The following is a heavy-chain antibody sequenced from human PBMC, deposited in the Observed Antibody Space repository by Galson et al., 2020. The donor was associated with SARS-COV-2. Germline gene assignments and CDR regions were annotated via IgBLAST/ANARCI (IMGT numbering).Heavy chain of an antibody. CDR1: TFTSYA. J-gene: IGHJ6*03. D-gene: IGHD2-2*01. Sequence: TFTSYAMNWVRQAPGQGLEWMGWINTNTGNPTYAQGFTGRFVFSLDTSVSTAYLQISSLKAEDTAVYYCARAEEGIVVVPAAIGRDYYYYMDVWGKGTTVTVSS. V-gene: IGHV7-4-1*02. CDR2: INTNTGNP. CDR3: ARAEEGIVVVPAAIGRDYYYYMDV.